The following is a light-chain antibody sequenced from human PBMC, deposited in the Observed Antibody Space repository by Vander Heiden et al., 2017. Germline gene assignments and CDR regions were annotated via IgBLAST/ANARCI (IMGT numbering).Light chain of an antibody. J-gene: IGLJ2*01. CDR1: SSDVGGYNY. CDR3: CSYAGSYTFGVV. V-gene: IGLV2-11*01. CDR2: DVS. Sequence: QSALTQPRSVSGSPGQSVTISCTGTSSDVGGYNYVSWYQQHPGKAPKLMIYDVSKRPSGVPDRFSGSKSGNTASPTISGLQAEDEADDYCCSYAGSYTFGVVFGGGTKLTVL.